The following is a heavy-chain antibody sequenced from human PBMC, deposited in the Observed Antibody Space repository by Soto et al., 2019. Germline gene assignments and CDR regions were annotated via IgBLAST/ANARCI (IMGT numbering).Heavy chain of an antibody. CDR2: ISGSGGST. CDR1: GLTCRGHG. J-gene: IGHJ3*02. V-gene: IGHV3-23*01. D-gene: IGHD1-7*01. Sequence: SNRVRCAVAGLTCRGHGGRCVRKATGKGLEWVSAISGSGGSTYYADSVKGRFTISRDNSKNTLYLQMNSLRAEDTAVYYCAKGPPELPGLFDIWGQGTMVTVSS. CDR3: AKGPPELPGLFDI.